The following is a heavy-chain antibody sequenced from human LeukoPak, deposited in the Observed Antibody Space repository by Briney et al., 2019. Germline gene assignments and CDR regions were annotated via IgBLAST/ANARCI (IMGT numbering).Heavy chain of an antibody. V-gene: IGHV3-21*01. CDR3: ARGFSIAAAGCGY. Sequence: PGGSLRLSCAASGFTFSSYSMNWVRQAPGKGLEWVSSISSSSYIYYADSVKGRFTISRDNAKNSLYLQMNSLRAEDTAVYYCARGFSIAAAGCGYWGQGTLVTVSS. CDR2: ISSSSYI. D-gene: IGHD6-13*01. CDR1: GFTFSSYS. J-gene: IGHJ4*02.